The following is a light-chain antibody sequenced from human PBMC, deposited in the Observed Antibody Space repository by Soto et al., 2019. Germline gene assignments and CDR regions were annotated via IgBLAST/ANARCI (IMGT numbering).Light chain of an antibody. Sequence: DIQMTQSPSTLSASVGDRVAITCRASQTISGWLAWYQQRPGKAPELLIYDVSNLESGVPSRFSGSGFGTEFTLTISSLQPDDFATYYCQQYNDYPITCGQGTRLEIK. CDR2: DVS. CDR1: QTISGW. V-gene: IGKV1-5*01. CDR3: QQYNDYPIT. J-gene: IGKJ5*01.